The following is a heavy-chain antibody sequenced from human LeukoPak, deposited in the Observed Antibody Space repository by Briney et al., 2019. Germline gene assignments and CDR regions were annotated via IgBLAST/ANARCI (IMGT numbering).Heavy chain of an antibody. CDR1: GYTFTGYY. V-gene: IGHV1-2*02. CDR2: INPNSGGT. J-gene: IGHJ5*02. CDR3: ASNTGDYDFWSGYSFGP. D-gene: IGHD3-3*01. Sequence: ASVKVSCKASGYTFTGYYMHWVRQAPGQGLEWIGWINPNSGGTNYAQKFQGRVTMTRDTSISTAYMELSRLRSDDTAVYYCASNTGDYDFWSGYSFGPWGQGTLVTVSS.